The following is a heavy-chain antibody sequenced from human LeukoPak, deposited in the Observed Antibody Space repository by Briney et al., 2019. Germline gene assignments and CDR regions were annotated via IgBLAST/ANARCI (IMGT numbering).Heavy chain of an antibody. D-gene: IGHD1-26*01. V-gene: IGHV3-48*04. CDR2: IISGSSNI. CDR1: GFTFSPYS. Sequence: GGSLRLSCAASGFTFSPYSMNWVRQAPGKGLEWVSYIISGSSNIYYADSVKGRFTISRDNAKNSLYLQMNSLRAEDTAVYFCANSGSYRFDYWGQGTLVTVSS. CDR3: ANSGSYRFDY. J-gene: IGHJ4*02.